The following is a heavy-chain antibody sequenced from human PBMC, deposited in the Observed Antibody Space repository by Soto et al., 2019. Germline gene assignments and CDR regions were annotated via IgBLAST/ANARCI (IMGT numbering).Heavy chain of an antibody. CDR3: ARDFPGELELRYFDY. CDR2: ISSSSSYI. D-gene: IGHD1-7*01. J-gene: IGHJ4*02. CDR1: GFTFSSYG. V-gene: IGHV3-21*01. Sequence: GGSLRLSCAASGFTFSSYGMHWVRQAPGKGLEWVSSISSSSSYIYYADSVKGRFTISRDNAKNSLYLQMNSLRAEDTAVYYCARDFPGELELRYFDYWGQGTLVTVSS.